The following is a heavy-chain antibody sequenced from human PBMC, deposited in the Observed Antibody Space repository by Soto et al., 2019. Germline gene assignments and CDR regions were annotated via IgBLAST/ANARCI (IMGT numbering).Heavy chain of an antibody. V-gene: IGHV3-23*01. CDR1: GFTFSSYA. J-gene: IGHJ5*02. D-gene: IGHD6-19*01. CDR2: ISGSGGST. Sequence: GGSLRLSCAASGFTFSSYARSWVRQAPGKGLEWVSAISGSGGSTYYADSVKGRFTISRDNSKNTLYLQMNSLRAEDTAVYYCAKDRDSSGWYNWFDPWGQGTLVTVSS. CDR3: AKDRDSSGWYNWFDP.